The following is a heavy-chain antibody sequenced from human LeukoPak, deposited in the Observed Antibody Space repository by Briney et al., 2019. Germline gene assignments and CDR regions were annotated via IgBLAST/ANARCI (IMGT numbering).Heavy chain of an antibody. CDR2: IYSGGTT. Sequence: GGSLRLSCAASGFTFSSYAMHWVRQAPGKGLEWVSVIYSGGTTYYADSVKGRFTISRDNSKNTLYLQMNTLRAEDTAIYYCARPSSSSWFGMDVWGQGTTVTVSS. J-gene: IGHJ6*02. V-gene: IGHV3-53*01. CDR1: GFTFSSYA. CDR3: ARPSSSSWFGMDV. D-gene: IGHD6-13*01.